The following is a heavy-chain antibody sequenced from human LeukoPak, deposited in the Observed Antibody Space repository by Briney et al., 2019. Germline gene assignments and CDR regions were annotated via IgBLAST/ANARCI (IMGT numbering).Heavy chain of an antibody. J-gene: IGHJ5*02. Sequence: ASVKVSCKASGYTFTSYGISWVRQAPGQGLEWMGWISAYNGNTNYAQKLQGRVTMTTDTSTSTAYMELRSLRSDDTAVYYCARDPPKELNQHVVVGRTRFDPWGQGTLVTVSS. CDR2: ISAYNGNT. V-gene: IGHV1-18*01. CDR3: ARDPPKELNQHVVVGRTRFDP. D-gene: IGHD2-15*01. CDR1: GYTFTSYG.